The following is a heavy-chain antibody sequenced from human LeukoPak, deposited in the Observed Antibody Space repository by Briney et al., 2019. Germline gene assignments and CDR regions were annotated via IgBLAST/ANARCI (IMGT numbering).Heavy chain of an antibody. V-gene: IGHV1-46*01. Sequence: GASVKVSCKASGYTFTSYYMHWVRQAPGQGLEWMGIINPSGGSTSYAQKFQGRVTMTRDTSTSTVYMELSSLRSEDTAVYYCARDEEYCGGDCYRRFDPWGQGTLVTVSS. CDR2: INPSGGST. CDR3: ARDEEYCGGDCYRRFDP. D-gene: IGHD2-21*02. J-gene: IGHJ5*02. CDR1: GYTFTSYY.